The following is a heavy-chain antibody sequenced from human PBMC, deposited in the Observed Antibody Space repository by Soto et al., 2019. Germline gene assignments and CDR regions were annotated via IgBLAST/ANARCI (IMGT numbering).Heavy chain of an antibody. Sequence: QITLKESGPTLVKPKQTLTLTCTFSGFSLPTYRVGVGWIRQPPGKALECLAVLDWDDSKTYRPSLKSRLPITKDTSNIQMDLTMTVIYPVDTATYYYDYADGWRALYWGQGTLVSVSS. V-gene: IGHV2-5*02. CDR3: DYADGWRALY. CDR2: LDWDDSK. CDR1: GFSLPTYRVG. J-gene: IGHJ4*02. D-gene: IGHD3-10*01.